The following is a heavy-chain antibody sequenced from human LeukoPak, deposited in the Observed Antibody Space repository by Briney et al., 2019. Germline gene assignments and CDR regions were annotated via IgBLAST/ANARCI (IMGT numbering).Heavy chain of an antibody. D-gene: IGHD4-23*01. V-gene: IGHV3-21*06. CDR1: GFTFSTYE. Sequence: GASLRLSCAASGFTFSTYEMNWVRQAPGKGLEWVSSIGTDGYSYSAVSVKGRFTISRDNAKSTLNLQMDSLTVEDTALYYCARGTIGGNPASAYWGQGTLVTVSS. J-gene: IGHJ4*02. CDR3: ARGTIGGNPASAY. CDR2: IGTDGYS.